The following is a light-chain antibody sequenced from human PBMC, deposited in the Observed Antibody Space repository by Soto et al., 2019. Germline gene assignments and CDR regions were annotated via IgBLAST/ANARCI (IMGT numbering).Light chain of an antibody. CDR1: QDISNY. J-gene: IGKJ4*02. Sequence: DIQMTQSPSSLSPSVGDRVTITCQASQDISNYLNGYQQKPGKAPKLLIYDAYHLETGVPSRFSGSVSGTDFTFTISSLQPEDIATYYCQQYDNLPLTFGGGTKVEIK. CDR3: QQYDNLPLT. CDR2: DAY. V-gene: IGKV1-33*01.